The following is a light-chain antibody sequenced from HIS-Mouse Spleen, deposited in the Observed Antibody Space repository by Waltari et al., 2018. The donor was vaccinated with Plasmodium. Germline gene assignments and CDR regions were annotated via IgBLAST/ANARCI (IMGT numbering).Light chain of an antibody. CDR3: YSTDSSGNHRV. CDR1: ALPKKY. V-gene: IGLV3-10*01. CDR2: EAS. Sequence: SYELPQPPSVSVSPGQTARITCSGDALPKKYAYWYQQKSGQAPVLVIYEASKRPSGIPERFSGSSSGTMATLTISGAQVEDEADYYCYSTDSSGNHRVFGGGTKLTVL. J-gene: IGLJ3*02.